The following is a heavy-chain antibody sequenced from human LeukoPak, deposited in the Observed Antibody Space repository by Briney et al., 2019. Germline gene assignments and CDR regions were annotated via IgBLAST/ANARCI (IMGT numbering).Heavy chain of an antibody. CDR3: ARGYYYRSGGGDYFDY. CDR2: IYYSGST. V-gene: IGHV4-31*11. J-gene: IGHJ4*02. Sequence: PSETLSLTCAVYGGSFSGYYWSWIRQHPGKGLEWIGYIYYSGSTYYNPSLKSRVTISVDTSKNQFSLKLSSVTAADTAVYYCARGYYYRSGGGDYFDYWGQGTLVTVSS. CDR1: GGSFSGYY. D-gene: IGHD3-22*01.